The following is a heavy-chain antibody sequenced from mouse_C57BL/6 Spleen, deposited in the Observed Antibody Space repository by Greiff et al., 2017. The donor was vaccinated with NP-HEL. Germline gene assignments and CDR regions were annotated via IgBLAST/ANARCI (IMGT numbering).Heavy chain of an antibody. V-gene: IGHV1-50*01. CDR2: IDPSDSYT. D-gene: IGHD1-1*01. Sequence: QVQLQQPGAELVKPGASVKLSCKASGYTFTSYWMQWVKQRPGQGLEWIGEIDPSDSYTNYNQKFKGKATLTVDTSSSTAYMQLSSLTSEDSAVYYCARRGYYGSRAYWGQGTLVTVSA. J-gene: IGHJ3*01. CDR1: GYTFTSYW. CDR3: ARRGYYGSRAY.